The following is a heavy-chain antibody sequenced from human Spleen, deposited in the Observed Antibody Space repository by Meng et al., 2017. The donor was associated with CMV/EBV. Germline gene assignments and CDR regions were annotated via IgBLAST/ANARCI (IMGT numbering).Heavy chain of an antibody. CDR3: ATLYSNSIYFDY. D-gene: IGHD4-11*01. V-gene: IGHV4-39*07. CDR1: GASITVSEYY. J-gene: IGHJ4*02. Sequence: SETLSLTCTVSGASITVSEYYWAWIRQPPGKGLEFVGTIYFSGSTHYNPSLATRVTMSQDSSKNQFSVRLTPVTAADTAMYYCATLYSNSIYFDYWDQGTLVTVSS. CDR2: IYFSGST.